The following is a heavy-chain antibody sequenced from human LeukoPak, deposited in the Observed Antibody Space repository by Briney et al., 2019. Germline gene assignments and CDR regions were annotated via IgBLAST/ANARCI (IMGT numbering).Heavy chain of an antibody. CDR1: GFTFSSYG. CDR3: AKVTGYCSSTSCYWVTYGMDV. V-gene: IGHV3-30*02. CDR2: IWYDGKTE. D-gene: IGHD2-2*01. J-gene: IGHJ6*02. Sequence: GGSLRLSCAASGFTFSSYGMHWVRQAPGKGLEWVADIWYDGKTEHFADSVKGRFTISRDNFKNTLYLQMNSLRAEDTAVYYCAKVTGYCSSTSCYWVTYGMDVWGQGTTVTVSS.